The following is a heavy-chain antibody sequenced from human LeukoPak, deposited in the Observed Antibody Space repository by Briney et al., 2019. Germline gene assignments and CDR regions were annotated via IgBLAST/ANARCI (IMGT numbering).Heavy chain of an antibody. Sequence: GGFLRLSCAASGFTFKNYAMSWVRQAPGKGLEWVSSIDGSGDNRYYADSVKGRFTISRDNSGNTLYLQLRGLGAEDTATYYCAKVQMSTGWTFDFWGQGSLVTVSS. CDR1: GFTFKNYA. J-gene: IGHJ4*02. CDR3: AKVQMSTGWTFDF. D-gene: IGHD2-2*01. CDR2: IDGSGDNR. V-gene: IGHV3-23*01.